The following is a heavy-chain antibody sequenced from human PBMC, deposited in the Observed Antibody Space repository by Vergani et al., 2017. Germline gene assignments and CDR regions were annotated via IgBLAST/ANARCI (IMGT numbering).Heavy chain of an antibody. V-gene: IGHV3-23*01. CDR1: GFSFPGYA. CDR3: TKGSRGYTGYFFDY. J-gene: IGHJ4*02. Sequence: EVQLLESGGGLVQPGGSLRLSCEASGFSFPGYAMSWVRQAPGKGLEWVSSVNGSSATPYYADSVKGRFIISRDNSKNTLHLQMNSLRADDTAVYYCTKGSRGYTGYFFDYWGQGTLATVSS. CDR2: VNGSSATP. D-gene: IGHD5-12*01.